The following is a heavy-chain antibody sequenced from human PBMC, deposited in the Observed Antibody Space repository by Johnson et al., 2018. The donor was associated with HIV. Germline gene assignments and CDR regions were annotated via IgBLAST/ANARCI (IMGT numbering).Heavy chain of an antibody. CDR3: ARERYGSQAIDAFDI. Sequence: QVQLVESGGGVVQPGRSLRLSCAASRFTFSRYAVHWVRQAPGKGLEWVAVISYDGNNKYYVDSVKGRFTISRDNSKNTLYLQMNSLRTEDTAVYYCARERYGSQAIDAFDIWGQGTLVTVSS. CDR1: RFTFSRYA. CDR2: ISYDGNNK. J-gene: IGHJ3*02. V-gene: IGHV3-30-3*01. D-gene: IGHD2-15*01.